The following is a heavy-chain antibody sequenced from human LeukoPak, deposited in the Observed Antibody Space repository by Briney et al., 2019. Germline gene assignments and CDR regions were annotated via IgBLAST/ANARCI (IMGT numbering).Heavy chain of an antibody. Sequence: SETLSLTXTVSGGSISSYYWSWIRQPPGKGLEWIGYIYYSGSTNYNPSLKSRVTISVDTSKNQFSLKLSSVTAADTAVYYCARDLRDYVWGSYLDVWGKGTTVTVSS. D-gene: IGHD3-16*01. J-gene: IGHJ6*03. CDR1: GGSISSYY. CDR3: ARDLRDYVWGSYLDV. V-gene: IGHV4-59*01. CDR2: IYYSGST.